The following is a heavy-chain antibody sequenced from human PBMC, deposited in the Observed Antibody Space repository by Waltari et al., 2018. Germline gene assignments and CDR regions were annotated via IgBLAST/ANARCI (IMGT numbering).Heavy chain of an antibody. D-gene: IGHD6-13*01. CDR3: ARDAGTSLFDY. CDR2: INPSGGST. J-gene: IGHJ4*02. CDR1: GYTFTSYS. Sequence: QVQLVQSGAEVKKPGASVKVSCKASGYTFTSYSMHWVRQAPGQGREWMGIINPSGGSTSYAKKFQGRVTNTRDTSTSTVYMELSSLRSEDTAVYYCARDAGTSLFDYWGQGTLVTVSS. V-gene: IGHV1-46*01.